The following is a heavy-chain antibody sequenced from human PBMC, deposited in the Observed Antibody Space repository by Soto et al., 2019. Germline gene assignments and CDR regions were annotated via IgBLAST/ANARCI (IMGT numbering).Heavy chain of an antibody. CDR1: GFTFSSYA. D-gene: IGHD2-15*01. V-gene: IGHV3-23*01. J-gene: IGHJ4*02. Sequence: GGSLRLSCAASGFTFSSYAMSWVRQAPGKGLEWVSAISGSGGSTYYADSVKGRFTISRDNSKNTLYLQMNSLRAEDTAVYYGAKIPSSGGYCSGGSCYPYYFDYWGQGTLVTVSS. CDR3: AKIPSSGGYCSGGSCYPYYFDY. CDR2: ISGSGGST.